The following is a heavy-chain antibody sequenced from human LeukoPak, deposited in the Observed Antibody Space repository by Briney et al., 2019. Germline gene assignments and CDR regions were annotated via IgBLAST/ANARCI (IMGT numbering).Heavy chain of an antibody. CDR2: IYTSGST. Sequence: SQTLSLTCTVSGGSISSGSYYWSWIRQPAGKGLEWIGRIYTSGSTNYNPSLKSQVTISVDTSKNQFSLKLSSVTAADTAVYYCARGYCSSTSCYWRYWGQGTLVTVSS. V-gene: IGHV4-61*02. CDR3: ARGYCSSTSCYWRY. CDR1: GGSISSGSYY. J-gene: IGHJ4*02. D-gene: IGHD2-2*01.